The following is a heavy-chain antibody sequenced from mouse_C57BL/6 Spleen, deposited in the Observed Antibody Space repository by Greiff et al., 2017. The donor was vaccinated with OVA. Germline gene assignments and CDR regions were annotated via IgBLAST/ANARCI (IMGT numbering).Heavy chain of an antibody. J-gene: IGHJ2*01. D-gene: IGHD1-1*01. CDR3: TRTGIGTTVVYFDY. Sequence: QVQLQQSGAELVRPGASVTLSCKASGYTFTDYEMHWVKQTPVHGLEWIGAIDPETGGTAYNQKFKGKAILTADKSSSTAYMELRSLTSEDSAVYYCTRTGIGTTVVYFDYWGQGTTLTVSS. V-gene: IGHV1-15*01. CDR2: IDPETGGT. CDR1: GYTFTDYE.